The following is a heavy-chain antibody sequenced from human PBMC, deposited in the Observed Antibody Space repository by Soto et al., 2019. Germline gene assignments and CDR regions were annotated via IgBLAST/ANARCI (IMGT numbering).Heavy chain of an antibody. V-gene: IGHV4-30-4*01. D-gene: IGHD4-17*01. CDR3: AREKGLLTVTTSWFAP. Sequence: QVQLQESGPGLVKPSQTLSLTCIVSGGSISSGDYYWSWVRQPPGKGLEWIGYIYYSGSTYYNPSLKSRVTISADTSKNQFSLKLSSVTAADTAVYYCAREKGLLTVTTSWFAPWGQGTLVTVSS. CDR2: IYYSGST. CDR1: GGSISSGDYY. J-gene: IGHJ5*02.